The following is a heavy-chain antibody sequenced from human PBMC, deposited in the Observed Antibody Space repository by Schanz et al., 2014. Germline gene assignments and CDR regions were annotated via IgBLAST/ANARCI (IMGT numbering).Heavy chain of an antibody. CDR3: ARPSDSSWYMDV. J-gene: IGHJ6*03. V-gene: IGHV3-30-3*01. D-gene: IGHD2-21*02. Sequence: VHLEESGGGVVQPGRSLRLSCAASGFTFHTYDMHWVRQAPGKGLEWVAQISHDGHRDFYADSVKGRFTISRDNAKNSLYLQMNSLRAEDTAVYYCARPSDSSWYMDVWGKGTTVNVSS. CDR1: GFTFHTYD. CDR2: ISHDGHRD.